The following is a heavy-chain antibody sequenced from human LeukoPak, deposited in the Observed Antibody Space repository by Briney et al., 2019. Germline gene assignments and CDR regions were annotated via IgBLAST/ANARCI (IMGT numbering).Heavy chain of an antibody. CDR2: INHSGST. CDR3: ARGLSPRINMVRGVRPPFRGVFDY. D-gene: IGHD3-10*01. J-gene: IGHJ4*02. V-gene: IGHV4-34*01. Sequence: SETLSLTCAVYGGSFSGYYWRWIRQPPGKVLEWIGEINHSGSTNYNPSLKSRVTISVDTSKNQFSLKLSSVTAADTAVYYCARGLSPRINMVRGVRPPFRGVFDYWGQGTLVTVSS. CDR1: GGSFSGYY.